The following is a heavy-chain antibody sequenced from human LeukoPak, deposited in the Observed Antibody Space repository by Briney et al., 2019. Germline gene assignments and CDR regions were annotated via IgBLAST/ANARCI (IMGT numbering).Heavy chain of an antibody. J-gene: IGHJ4*02. CDR1: GFTVSSNY. CDR3: ARGGSGYDSPPFDY. Sequence: GGPLRLSCAASGFTVSSNYMSWVRQAPGKGLEWVSVIYSGGSTYYADSVKGRFTISRDNSKNTLYLQMNSLRAEDTAVYYCARGGSGYDSPPFDYWGQGTLVTVSS. CDR2: IYSGGST. V-gene: IGHV3-53*01. D-gene: IGHD5-12*01.